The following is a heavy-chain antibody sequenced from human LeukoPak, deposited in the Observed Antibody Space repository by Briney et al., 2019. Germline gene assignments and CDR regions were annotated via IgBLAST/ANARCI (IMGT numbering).Heavy chain of an antibody. CDR3: ASLYYYDSI. D-gene: IGHD3-22*01. J-gene: IGHJ4*02. CDR2: INHSGST. V-gene: IGHV4-34*01. CDR1: GGSFSGYY. Sequence: SETLSLTCAVYGGSFSGYYWSWIRQPPGKGLEWIGEINHSGSTNYNPSLKSRVTISVDTSKNQFSLKLSSVTAADTAVYYCASLYYYDSIWGQGTLVAVSS.